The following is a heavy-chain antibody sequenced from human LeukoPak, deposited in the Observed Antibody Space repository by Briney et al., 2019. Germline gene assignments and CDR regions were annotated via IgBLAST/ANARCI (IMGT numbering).Heavy chain of an antibody. Sequence: SESLSLTCTVSGGSLTSSSYYWGWIRQPPGKGLEWIGSIYFSGITYYTPSLKSRVTISIETSKNQFSLKLTSVTAADTAVYYCASAPPTHCSGGTCALRDWGQGTLVTV. CDR2: IYFSGIT. D-gene: IGHD2-15*01. J-gene: IGHJ4*02. V-gene: IGHV4-39*01. CDR1: GGSLTSSSYY. CDR3: ASAPPTHCSGGTCALRD.